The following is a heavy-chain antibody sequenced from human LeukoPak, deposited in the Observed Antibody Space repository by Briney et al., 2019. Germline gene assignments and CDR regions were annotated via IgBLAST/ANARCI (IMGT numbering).Heavy chain of an antibody. J-gene: IGHJ5*02. CDR1: GYTFTSYY. V-gene: IGHV1-46*01. CDR3: AREARMWFDP. CDR2: INPSGGST. Sequence: ASVKVSCKASGYTFTSYYMHWVRQAPAQGLEWMGIINPSGGSTSYAQKFQGRVNMTRDTSTSTVYMELTRLRCEDTAVYYCAREARMWFDPWGQGTLVTVSS.